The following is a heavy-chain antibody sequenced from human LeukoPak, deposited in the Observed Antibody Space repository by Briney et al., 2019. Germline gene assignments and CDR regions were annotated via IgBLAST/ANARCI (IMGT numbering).Heavy chain of an antibody. Sequence: GGSMRLSCAVSGITLSNYGMSWVRQAPGKGLEWVAGISDTGGSTNYADSVKGRFTISRDNPKNTLYLQMNSLRAEDTAVYFCAQRGVVIRVILVGFHKQAYYFDSWGQGALVTVSS. CDR3: AQRGVVIRVILVGFHKQAYYFDS. D-gene: IGHD3-22*01. J-gene: IGHJ4*02. CDR2: ISDTGGST. CDR1: GITLSNYG. V-gene: IGHV3-23*01.